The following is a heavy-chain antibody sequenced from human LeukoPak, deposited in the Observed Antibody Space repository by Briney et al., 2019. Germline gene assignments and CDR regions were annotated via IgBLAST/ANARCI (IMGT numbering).Heavy chain of an antibody. CDR2: ISSSGTIT. CDR3: ARHLRYGGIRDDALDL. J-gene: IGHJ3*01. V-gene: IGHV3-48*03. Sequence: GGSLRLSCVGSGFTFNSYEMIWVRQAPGKGLEWLSYISSSGTITYYADSVKGRFTISRENGKNSLSLQMNSLRAEDTAIYYCARHLRYGGIRDDALDLWGQGTTVTVSS. CDR1: GFTFNSYE. D-gene: IGHD4-23*01.